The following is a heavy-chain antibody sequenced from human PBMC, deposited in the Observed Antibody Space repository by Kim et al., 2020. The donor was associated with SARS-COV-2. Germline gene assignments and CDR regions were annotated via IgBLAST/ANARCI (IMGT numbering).Heavy chain of an antibody. CDR1: GFTFSDHY. V-gene: IGHV3-72*01. CDR3: TRGTGH. CDR2: SKNKANSYNT. Sequence: GGSLRLSCAASGFTFSDHYMDWVRQAPGKGLEWVGRSKNKANSYNTEYAASVKGRFSISRDDSKNSLYLQMNSLRTEDTAVYHCTRGTGHWGQGTLVTVS. J-gene: IGHJ4*02.